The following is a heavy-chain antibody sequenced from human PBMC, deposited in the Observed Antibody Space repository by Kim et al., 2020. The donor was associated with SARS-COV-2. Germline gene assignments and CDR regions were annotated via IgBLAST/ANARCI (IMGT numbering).Heavy chain of an antibody. CDR3: ARTALLWFGAPFDY. Sequence: SETLSLTCAVYGGSFSGYYWSWIRQPPGKGLEWIGEINHSGSTNYNPSLKSRVTISVDTSKNQFSLKLSSVTAADTAVYYCARTALLWFGAPFDYWGQGTLVTVSS. J-gene: IGHJ4*02. V-gene: IGHV4-34*01. CDR1: GGSFSGYY. D-gene: IGHD3-10*01. CDR2: INHSGST.